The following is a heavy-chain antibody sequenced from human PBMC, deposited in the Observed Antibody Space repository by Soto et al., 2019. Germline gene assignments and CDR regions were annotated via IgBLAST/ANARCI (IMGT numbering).Heavy chain of an antibody. V-gene: IGHV1-46*01. J-gene: IGHJ4*02. Sequence: ASVQVSCLASGYTFTSYDMHWVRQAPGQGIEWMRILNPCGGSTSYAQKYQGRVTMTRDTATSTAYMELSSLRSEDTAVYYCARDLALGPDRYYFDYWGQGTLVPVSS. CDR3: ARDLALGPDRYYFDY. CDR2: LNPCGGST. CDR1: GYTFTSYD.